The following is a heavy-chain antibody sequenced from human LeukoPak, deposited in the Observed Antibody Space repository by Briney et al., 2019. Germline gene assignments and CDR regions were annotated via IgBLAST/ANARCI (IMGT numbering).Heavy chain of an antibody. CDR1: GFTFDDYA. CDR3: AREPNSIRYYFYDSSGLFDY. V-gene: IGHV3-9*01. CDR2: ISWNSGSM. Sequence: GGSLRLSCAASGFTFDDYAMHWVWQAPGKGLEWVSGISWNSGSMDYADSVKGRFTISRDNAKNSLYLQMNSLRAEDTAVYYCAREPNSIRYYFYDSSGLFDYWGQGTLVTVSS. J-gene: IGHJ4*02. D-gene: IGHD3-22*01.